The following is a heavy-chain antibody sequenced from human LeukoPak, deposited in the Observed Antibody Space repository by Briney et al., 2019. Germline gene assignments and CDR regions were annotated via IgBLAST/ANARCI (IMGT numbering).Heavy chain of an antibody. J-gene: IGHJ6*03. CDR3: ARDLGGGYDDYYYYYMDV. CDR2: INPSGGST. Sequence: ASVTVSCKASGYTFTSYYMHWVRQAPGQGLEWMGIINPSGGSTSYAQKFQGRVTMTRDMSTSKVYMELSSLRSEDTAVYYCARDLGGGYDDYYYYYMDVWGKGTTVTVSS. V-gene: IGHV1-46*01. CDR1: GYTFTSYY. D-gene: IGHD5-12*01.